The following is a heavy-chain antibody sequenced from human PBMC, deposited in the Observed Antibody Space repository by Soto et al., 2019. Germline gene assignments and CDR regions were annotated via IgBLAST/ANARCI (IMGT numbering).Heavy chain of an antibody. V-gene: IGHV4-59*01. Sequence: PSETLSLTCTVSGGSISSYYWSWIRQPPGKGLEWIGYIYYSGSTNYNPSLKSRVTISVDTSKNQFSLKLSSVTAADTAVYYCARSPYGDCYFDYWGQGTLVTVSS. CDR3: ARSPYGDCYFDY. D-gene: IGHD4-17*01. CDR2: IYYSGST. J-gene: IGHJ4*02. CDR1: GGSISSYY.